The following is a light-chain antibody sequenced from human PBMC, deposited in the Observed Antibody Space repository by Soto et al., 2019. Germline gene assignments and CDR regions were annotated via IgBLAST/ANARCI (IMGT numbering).Light chain of an antibody. CDR3: QQYGRSGT. CDR2: ATS. CDR1: QSVSRTY. Sequence: EIVLTQSPGTLSLSPGERATLSCRASQSVSRTYLAWYQQKPVQAPRLLIYATSSRATGIPDRFSGSGSGTDFTLTISRLEPEDFAVYYCQQYGRSGTFGQGTMVDIK. V-gene: IGKV3-20*01. J-gene: IGKJ1*01.